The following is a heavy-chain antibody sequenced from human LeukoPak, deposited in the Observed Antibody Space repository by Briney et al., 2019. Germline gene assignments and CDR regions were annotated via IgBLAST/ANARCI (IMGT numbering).Heavy chain of an antibody. CDR1: GGSISSGGYY. CDR3: ARDRAFGGGPDY. CDR2: IYYSGST. Sequence: SETLSLTCTVSGGSISSGGYYWSWIRQHPGKGLEWIGYIYYSGSTYYNPSLKSRVTISVDTSKNQFSLKLSSVTAADTAVYYCARDRAFGGGPDYWGQGTLVTVSS. J-gene: IGHJ4*02. D-gene: IGHD3-16*01. V-gene: IGHV4-31*03.